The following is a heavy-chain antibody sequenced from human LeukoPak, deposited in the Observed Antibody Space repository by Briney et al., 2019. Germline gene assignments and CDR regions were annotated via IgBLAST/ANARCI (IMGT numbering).Heavy chain of an antibody. Sequence: PGGSLRLSCAASGFTFSSYAMSWVRQAPGKGLEWVSAISGSGGSTYYADSVKGRFTISRDNSKNTLYLQMNSLRAEDTAVYYCARGRANPLRFLEWSRSAYYFDYWSQGTLVTVSS. CDR2: ISGSGGST. D-gene: IGHD3-3*01. V-gene: IGHV3-23*01. CDR3: ARGRANPLRFLEWSRSAYYFDY. CDR1: GFTFSSYA. J-gene: IGHJ4*02.